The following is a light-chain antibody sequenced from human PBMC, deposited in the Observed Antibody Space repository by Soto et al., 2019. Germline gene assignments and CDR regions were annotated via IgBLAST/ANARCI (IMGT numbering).Light chain of an antibody. V-gene: IGLV2-23*02. CDR3: CSYAGTVAYV. Sequence: SALTQPASVSGSPGQSITISCAGTGSDVGAYNLVSWYQQHPGKAPQLIICEVNTRPSGISNRFSGSKSGDTASLTISGLQAEDEADYFCCSYAGTVAYVFGTGTKVTVL. CDR2: EVN. CDR1: GSDVGAYNL. J-gene: IGLJ1*01.